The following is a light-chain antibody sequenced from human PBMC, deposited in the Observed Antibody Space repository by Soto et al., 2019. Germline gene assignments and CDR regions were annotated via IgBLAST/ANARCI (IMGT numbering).Light chain of an antibody. Sequence: IRMTHSPSSLSASVGDIVTNTCRASQGISTYLNWYQQKPGKAPKLLIYAASSLQSGVPSRFSGSGSGTEFTLTISSLQPDDFATYYCQQYNSPITFGQGTRLEIK. V-gene: IGKV1-39*01. CDR3: QQYNSPIT. CDR2: AAS. CDR1: QGISTY. J-gene: IGKJ5*01.